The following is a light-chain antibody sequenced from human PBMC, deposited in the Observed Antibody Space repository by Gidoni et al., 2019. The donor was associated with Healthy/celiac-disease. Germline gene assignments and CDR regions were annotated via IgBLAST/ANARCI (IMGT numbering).Light chain of an antibody. J-gene: IGLJ2*01. CDR3: SSYAGSNLVV. Sequence: QSALPQPPSASGSPGQSVTISCTGTSSDVGGYNYVSWYQQHPGKAPTLMIYEVSKRPSGVPDRFSGSKSGNTASLTVSGLQAEDESDYYCSSYAGSNLVVFGGGTKLTVL. CDR1: SSDVGGYNY. CDR2: EVS. V-gene: IGLV2-8*01.